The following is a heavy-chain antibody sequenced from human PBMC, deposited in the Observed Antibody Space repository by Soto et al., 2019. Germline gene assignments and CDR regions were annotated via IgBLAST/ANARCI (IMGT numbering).Heavy chain of an antibody. CDR1: GFTFSSYA. CDR2: ISGSGGST. V-gene: IGHV3-23*01. Sequence: EVQLLESGGGLVQPGGSLRLSCAASGFTFSSYAMSWVRQAPGKGLEWVSAISGSGGSTYYADSVKGRFTISRDNSTNTLYLQMNSLRAEDTAVYYCAKDRATMVRGVIPWFDPWGQGTLVTVSS. D-gene: IGHD3-10*01. CDR3: AKDRATMVRGVIPWFDP. J-gene: IGHJ5*02.